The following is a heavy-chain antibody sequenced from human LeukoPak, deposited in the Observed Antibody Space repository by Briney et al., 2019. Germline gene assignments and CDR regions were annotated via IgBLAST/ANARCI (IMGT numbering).Heavy chain of an antibody. J-gene: IGHJ4*02. Sequence: GESLKISCKGSGFSFTNYWVGWVRQMPGKGLEWMGIIDFGGSDNRYSPSSQGRVTISTDQSISTAYLQWSSLKASDTAIYYCARRPAITGAPFDYWGQGTLVTVSS. CDR1: GFSFTNYW. V-gene: IGHV5-51*01. D-gene: IGHD1-14*01. CDR3: ARRPAITGAPFDY. CDR2: IDFGGSDN.